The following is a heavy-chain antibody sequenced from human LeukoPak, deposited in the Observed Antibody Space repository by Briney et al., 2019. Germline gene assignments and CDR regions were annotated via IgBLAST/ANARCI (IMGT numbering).Heavy chain of an antibody. CDR2: IIPILGIA. D-gene: IGHD3-10*01. J-gene: IGHJ5*02. Sequence: GASVKVSCKASGYTFTSYGISWVRQAPGQGLEWMGRIIPILGIANYAQKFQGRVTITADKSTSTAYMELSSLRSEDTAVYYCARDPSIGEDKIRNWFDPWGQGTLVTVSS. CDR1: GYTFTSYG. CDR3: ARDPSIGEDKIRNWFDP. V-gene: IGHV1-69*04.